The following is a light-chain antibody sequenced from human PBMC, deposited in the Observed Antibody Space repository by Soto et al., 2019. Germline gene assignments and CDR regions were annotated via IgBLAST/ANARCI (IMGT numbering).Light chain of an antibody. CDR1: SSDIGSYNR. Sequence: QSVLTQPASVSGSPGQSITISCTGTSSDIGSYNRVSWYQQPPGTAPKLIIYEVNNRPSGVPDRFSGSKSGNTASLTISGLQAEDEDHSYCNSFTTSSTYVLGTGTRSPS. CDR3: NSFTTSSTYV. CDR2: EVN. J-gene: IGLJ1*01. V-gene: IGLV2-18*02.